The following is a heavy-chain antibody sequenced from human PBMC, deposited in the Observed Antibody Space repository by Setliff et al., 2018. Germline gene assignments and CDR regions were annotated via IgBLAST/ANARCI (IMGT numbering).Heavy chain of an antibody. CDR2: IYAGDSDT. CDR1: GYTFSNYW. J-gene: IGHJ3*01. Sequence: GESLKISCKGSGYTFSNYWVGWVRQMPGKGLEWMGVIYAGDSDTRYSPSFQGQVTFSADKSISTAYLQWSTLKASDTAMYYCAPLGSSSWYNDVFDFWGPGTMVTVSS. D-gene: IGHD6-13*01. V-gene: IGHV5-51*01. CDR3: APLGSSSWYNDVFDF.